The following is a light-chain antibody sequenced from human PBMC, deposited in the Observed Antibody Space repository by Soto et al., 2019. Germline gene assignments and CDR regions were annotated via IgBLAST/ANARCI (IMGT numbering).Light chain of an antibody. V-gene: IGLV3-21*04. CDR1: NIGSKS. CDR2: YDS. J-gene: IGLJ2*01. Sequence: SYELTQPPSVSVAPGKTARITCGGNNIGSKSVHWYQQKPGQAPVLVIYYDSDRPSGIPERFSGSTSGNTATLTISRVEAGDEDDYDCQVWDSSSDHVVFGGGTKLTVL. CDR3: QVWDSSSDHVV.